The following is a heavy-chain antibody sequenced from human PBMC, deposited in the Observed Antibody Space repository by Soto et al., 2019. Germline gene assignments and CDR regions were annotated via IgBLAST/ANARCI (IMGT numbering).Heavy chain of an antibody. CDR1: AGGISYCY. Sequence: SETKSLTRTASAGGISYCYSSWIRQPAGKGLDWIGRIYTSGSTNYNPSLKSRVTMSVDTSKNQFSLKLSSVTAADTAVYYCARDHKLDDIFDYWGPGNLVTVS. CDR3: ARDHKLDDIFDY. J-gene: IGHJ4*02. D-gene: IGHD3-22*01. V-gene: IGHV4-4*07. CDR2: IYTSGST.